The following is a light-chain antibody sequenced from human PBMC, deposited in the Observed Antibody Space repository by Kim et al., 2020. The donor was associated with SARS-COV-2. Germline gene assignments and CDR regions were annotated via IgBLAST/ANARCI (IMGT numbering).Light chain of an antibody. V-gene: IGLV1-47*01. J-gene: IGLJ2*01. CDR1: SSNIGSNY. CDR2: RNN. CDR3: ATWDDSLSGWV. Sequence: ELTQPPSASGTPGQRVTISCSGSSSNIGSNYVYWYQQLPGTAPKLLIYRNNQRPSGVPDRFSGSKSGTSASLAISGLRSEDEADYYCATWDDSLSGWVFGGGTQLTVL.